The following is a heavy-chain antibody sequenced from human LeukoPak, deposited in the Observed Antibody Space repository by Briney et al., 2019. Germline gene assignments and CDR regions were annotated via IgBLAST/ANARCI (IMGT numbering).Heavy chain of an antibody. CDR3: AREVWSGYYYMDV. J-gene: IGHJ6*03. D-gene: IGHD2-8*02. V-gene: IGHV1-2*02. Sequence: ASVKVSCTSSGYTFTVYYIQWVRQAPGQGLEWIGWINPNSGGTKYAQKFQGRVTMTRDTSINTAYMEVSRLTSDDTAVYYCAREVWSGYYYMDVWGKGTTVTVSS. CDR2: INPNSGGT. CDR1: GYTFTVYY.